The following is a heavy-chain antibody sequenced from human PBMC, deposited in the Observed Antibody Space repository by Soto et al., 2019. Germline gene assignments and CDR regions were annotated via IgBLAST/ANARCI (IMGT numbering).Heavy chain of an antibody. J-gene: IGHJ4*02. Sequence: GGSLRLSCAASGFTFSSYAMSWVRQAPGKGLEWVSAISDSGGSTYYADSVKGRFTISRDNSKNTLYLQMNSLRAEDTAVYYCAKDGGYDFAVKFDYWGQGTLVTVSS. D-gene: IGHD5-12*01. CDR2: ISDSGGST. CDR3: AKDGGYDFAVKFDY. CDR1: GFTFSSYA. V-gene: IGHV3-23*01.